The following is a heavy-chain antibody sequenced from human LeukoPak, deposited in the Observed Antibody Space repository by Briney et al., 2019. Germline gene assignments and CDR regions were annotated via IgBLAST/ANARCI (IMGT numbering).Heavy chain of an antibody. Sequence: ASVKVSCKASGYTFTSYGISWVRQAPGQGLEWMGWISAYNGNTNYAQKLQGRVTMTTDTSTSTAYMELRSLRSDDTAVYYCARVRGPYSNYYYYYMDVWGKGTTVTVSS. CDR3: ARVRGPYSNYYYYYMDV. CDR2: ISAYNGNT. CDR1: GYTFTSYG. J-gene: IGHJ6*03. V-gene: IGHV1-18*01. D-gene: IGHD4-11*01.